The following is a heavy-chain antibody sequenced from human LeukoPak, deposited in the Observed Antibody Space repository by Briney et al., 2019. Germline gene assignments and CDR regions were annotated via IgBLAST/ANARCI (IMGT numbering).Heavy chain of an antibody. Sequence: SETLSLTWAVYGGSFSGYYWGWIRQPPGKGLEWIGNIYYSGSTYYNASLQSRVTISIDTSKNQFSLRLNSVTAADTAMYYCAKSGGYGLIDYWGQGTLVTVSS. V-gene: IGHV4-34*01. CDR1: GGSFSGYY. D-gene: IGHD1-26*01. CDR3: AKSGGYGLIDY. J-gene: IGHJ4*02. CDR2: IYYSGST.